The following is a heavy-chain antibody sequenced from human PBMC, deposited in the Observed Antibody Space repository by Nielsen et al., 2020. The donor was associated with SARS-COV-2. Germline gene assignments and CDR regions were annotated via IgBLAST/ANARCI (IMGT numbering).Heavy chain of an antibody. CDR1: GFAFSSYP. CDR3: AKAGFAARFLDY. CDR2: IYSGANST. D-gene: IGHD6-6*01. J-gene: IGHJ4*02. Sequence: GESLKISCAASGFAFSSYPMTWVRQAPGKGLEWVSIIYSGANSTYYADSVKGRFTLSRDNSKNTLYLQMNSLRAEDTGVYYCAKAGFAARFLDYWGQGTLVTVSS. V-gene: IGHV3-23*03.